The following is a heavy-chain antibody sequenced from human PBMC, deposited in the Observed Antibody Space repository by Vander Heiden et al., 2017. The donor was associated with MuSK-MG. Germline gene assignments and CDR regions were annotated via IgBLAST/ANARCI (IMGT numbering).Heavy chain of an antibody. D-gene: IGHD3-10*01. CDR2: ISGSGGST. V-gene: IGHV3-23*01. CDR1: GFTFSSYA. CDR3: AKEIYGSGSYYQPEDY. J-gene: IGHJ4*02. Sequence: EVQLLESGGGLVQPGGSLRLSCAASGFTFSSYAMSWVRQAPGKGLEWVSAISGSGGSTYYADSVKGRFTISRDNSKNTRDLKMNSMRAEETAVYYCAKEIYGSGSYYQPEDYWGQGTLVTVYS.